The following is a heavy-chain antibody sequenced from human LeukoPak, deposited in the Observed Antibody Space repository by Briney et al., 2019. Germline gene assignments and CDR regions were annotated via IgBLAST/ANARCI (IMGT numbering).Heavy chain of an antibody. D-gene: IGHD3-3*01. CDR2: IYYSGST. CDR3: ARDSLTIHAFDI. V-gene: IGHV4-59*01. J-gene: IGHJ3*02. CDR1: GGSISSYY. Sequence: SETLSLTCTVSGGSISSYYWSWLRQPPGKGLEWIGYIYYSGSTNYNPPLKSRVTISVDTSKNQFSLKLSSVTAADTAVYYCARDSLTIHAFDIWGQGTMVTVSS.